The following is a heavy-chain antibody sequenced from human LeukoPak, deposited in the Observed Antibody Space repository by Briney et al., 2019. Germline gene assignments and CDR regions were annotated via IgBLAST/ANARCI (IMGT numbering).Heavy chain of an antibody. D-gene: IGHD2-15*01. CDR2: TNCDGSST. Sequence: GGSLTLSCSVSGFTFSTYWTRWVRHAPGKVMVWVSRTNCDGSSTNYADSVKGRFTISTDNAKNTLYLLMNSLSAEDTAIYYCARGGYLDAFNFWDQGTMVTVSS. J-gene: IGHJ3*01. CDR1: GFTFSTYW. V-gene: IGHV3-74*01. CDR3: ARGGYLDAFNF.